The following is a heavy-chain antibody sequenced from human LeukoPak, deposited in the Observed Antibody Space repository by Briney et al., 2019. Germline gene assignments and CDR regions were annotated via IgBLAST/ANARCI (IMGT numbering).Heavy chain of an antibody. J-gene: IGHJ3*02. D-gene: IGHD2/OR15-2a*01. CDR1: GFSVSNHY. CDR2: IFAGGDV. Sequence: GGSLRLSCAASGFSVSNHYMSWVRQAPGKGLEWVSIIFAGGDVYYADSVKGRFTISRDNVKSMVFLQMNRLTGEDTALYYCARVSFYAFDTWGQGTRVTVSS. V-gene: IGHV3-53*01. CDR3: ARVSFYAFDT.